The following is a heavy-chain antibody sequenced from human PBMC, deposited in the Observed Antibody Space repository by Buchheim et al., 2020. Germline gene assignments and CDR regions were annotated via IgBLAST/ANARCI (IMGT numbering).Heavy chain of an antibody. CDR1: GYTFTGYY. J-gene: IGHJ4*02. CDR3: ARGAGGDTIFGVLITTFYFDF. CDR2: INPDSGGT. Sequence: QVQLVQSGAEVKKPGASVKVSCKASGYTFTGYYVHWVRQAPGQGLEWVGWINPDSGGTDYAQKFQGSVTMTRDKSISSAYLELRSLTSDDTAVYYCARGAGGDTIFGVLITTFYFDFWGQGAL. D-gene: IGHD3-3*01. V-gene: IGHV1-2*04.